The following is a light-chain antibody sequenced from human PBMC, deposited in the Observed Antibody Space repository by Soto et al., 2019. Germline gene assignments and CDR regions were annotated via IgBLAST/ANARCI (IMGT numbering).Light chain of an antibody. CDR3: QQYSISYT. CDR2: GVS. CDR1: QSVSRSQ. V-gene: IGKV3-20*01. J-gene: IGKJ2*01. Sequence: EIELTQSPGTLSLSPGERATLSCRASQSVSRSQLAWYQQKTGQAPRLLIYGVSSRATGIPDRFSGSGSGTEFTLTISRLEPEDCAVYYSQQYSISYTFGQGTKLEIK.